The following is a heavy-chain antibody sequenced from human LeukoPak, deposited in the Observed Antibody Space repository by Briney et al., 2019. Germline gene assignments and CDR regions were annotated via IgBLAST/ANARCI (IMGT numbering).Heavy chain of an antibody. CDR2: IYYSGSA. J-gene: IGHJ4*02. CDR3: ARGTIAAADY. CDR1: GGSIGSNNYY. Sequence: SETLSLTCTVSGGSIGSNNYYWGWIRQPPGKGLEWIGNIYYSGSAYYNPGSAYYNPSLKSRVTISVDTSKNQFSLKLSSVTAADTAVYYCARGTIAAADYWGQGTLVTVSS. V-gene: IGHV4-39*07. D-gene: IGHD6-13*01.